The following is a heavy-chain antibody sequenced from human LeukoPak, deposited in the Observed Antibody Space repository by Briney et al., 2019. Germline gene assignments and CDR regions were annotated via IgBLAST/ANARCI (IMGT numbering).Heavy chain of an antibody. D-gene: IGHD2-2*01. V-gene: IGHV1-18*01. CDR2: ISAYNGNT. Sequence: GSSVKVSCKASGYTFTSYGISWVRQAPGQGLEWMGWISAYNGNTNYAQKLQGRVTMTTDTSTSTAYMELRSLRSDDTAVYYCARDLWDIVVVPAAIGGYWGQGTLVTVSS. J-gene: IGHJ4*02. CDR3: ARDLWDIVVVPAAIGGY. CDR1: GYTFTSYG.